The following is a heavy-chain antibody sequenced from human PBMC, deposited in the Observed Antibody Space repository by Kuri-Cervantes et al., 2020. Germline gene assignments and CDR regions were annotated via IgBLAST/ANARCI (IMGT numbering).Heavy chain of an antibody. CDR2: MNPNSGNT. CDR1: GYTFTYRY. D-gene: IGHD5-18*01. V-gene: IGHV1-8*02. CDR3: ARGRDTAMVLWYYYYYGMDV. Sequence: ASVKVSCKASGYTFTYRYLHWVRQATGQGLEWMGWMNPNSGNTGYAQKFQGRVTMTRNTSISTAYMELSSLRSEDTAVYYCARGRDTAMVLWYYYYYGMDVWGQGTTVTVSS. J-gene: IGHJ6*02.